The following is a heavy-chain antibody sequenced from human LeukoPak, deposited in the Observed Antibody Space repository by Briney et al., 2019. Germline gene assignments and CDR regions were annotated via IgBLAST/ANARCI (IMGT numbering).Heavy chain of an antibody. CDR1: GFTFSSYA. CDR2: ISYDGSNK. D-gene: IGHD1-26*01. Sequence: GRSLRLSCAASGFTFSSYAMHWVRQAPGKGLEWVAVISYDGSNKYYADSVKGRFTISRDNSKNTLYLQMNSLRAEDTAVYYCAREWGLIVGTSGGHDYWGQGTLVTVSS. CDR3: AREWGLIVGTSGGHDY. J-gene: IGHJ4*02. V-gene: IGHV3-30-3*01.